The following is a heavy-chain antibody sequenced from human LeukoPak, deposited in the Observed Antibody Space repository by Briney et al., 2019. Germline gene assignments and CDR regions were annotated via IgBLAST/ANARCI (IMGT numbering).Heavy chain of an antibody. CDR1: GFTFSSYA. J-gene: IGHJ4*02. Sequence: GGSLRLSCAASGFTFSSYAMSWVRQAPGKGLEWVSAISGSGGSTYYADSVKGRFTISRDNSKNTLYLQVDSLRAEDTAVYYCAKEFSVVGAVCDYWGQGTLVTVPS. D-gene: IGHD1-26*01. CDR2: ISGSGGST. CDR3: AKEFSVVGAVCDY. V-gene: IGHV3-23*01.